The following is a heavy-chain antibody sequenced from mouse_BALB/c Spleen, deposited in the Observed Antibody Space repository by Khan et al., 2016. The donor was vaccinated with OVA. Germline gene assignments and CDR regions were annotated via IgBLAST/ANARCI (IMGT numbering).Heavy chain of an antibody. Sequence: QVQLKESGSGLVAPSQSLSITCTVSGFSLTNYGVHWVRQPPGKGLEWLGVIWAGGSTNYNSALMSRLSISKDDSKSQVFLKMNSLQTDDTAMYFGARNREPDYFDYWGQGTTLTVSS. V-gene: IGHV2-9*02. CDR3: ARNREPDYFDY. CDR1: GFSLTNYG. CDR2: IWAGGST. J-gene: IGHJ2*01.